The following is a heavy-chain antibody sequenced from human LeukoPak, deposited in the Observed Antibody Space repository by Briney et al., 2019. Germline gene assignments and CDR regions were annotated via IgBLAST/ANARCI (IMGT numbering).Heavy chain of an antibody. V-gene: IGHV6-1*01. D-gene: IGHD6-19*01. CDR2: TYYRSKWYN. Sequence: SQTLSLTCAISGDSVSSNSAAWNWIRQSPSRGLEWLGRTYYRSKWYNDYAVSVKSRITINPDTSKNQFSLQLNSVTPEDTAVYYCARAPEYSSGWYGMYYSDYWGQGTLVTVSS. CDR1: GDSVSSNSAA. CDR3: ARAPEYSSGWYGMYYSDY. J-gene: IGHJ4*02.